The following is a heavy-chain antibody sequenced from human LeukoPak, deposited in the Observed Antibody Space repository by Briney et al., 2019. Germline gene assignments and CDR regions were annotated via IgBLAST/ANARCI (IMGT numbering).Heavy chain of an antibody. Sequence: GGSLRLSCAASGFTFSSYAMSWVRQAPGKGPEWVSAISGSGGSTYYADSVKGRFTISRDNSKNTLYLQMNSLRAEDTAVYYCAKDTSPDYYYYYGMDVWGQGTTVTVSS. CDR1: GFTFSSYA. J-gene: IGHJ6*02. CDR3: AKDTSPDYYYYYGMDV. D-gene: IGHD1-1*01. V-gene: IGHV3-23*01. CDR2: ISGSGGST.